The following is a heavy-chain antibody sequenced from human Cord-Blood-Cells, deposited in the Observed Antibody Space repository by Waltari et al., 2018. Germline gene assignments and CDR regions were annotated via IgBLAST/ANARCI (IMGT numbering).Heavy chain of an antibody. CDR1: GYTLPELS. CDR2: FDPEDGET. CDR3: ATVIALLGPRGRDAFDI. J-gene: IGHJ3*02. D-gene: IGHD2-21*01. V-gene: IGHV1-24*01. Sequence: QVQLVQSGAEVKKPGASVKVSCKVSGYTLPELSMHWVRQAPGKGLEWMGGFDPEDGETIYAQKFQGRVTMTEDTSTDTAYMELSSLRSEDTAVYYCATVIALLGPRGRDAFDIWGQGTKVTVSS.